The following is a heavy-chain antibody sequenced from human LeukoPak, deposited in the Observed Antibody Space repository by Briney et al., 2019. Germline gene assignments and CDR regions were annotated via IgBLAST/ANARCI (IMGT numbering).Heavy chain of an antibody. CDR1: GFTFSNYW. J-gene: IGHJ4*02. D-gene: IGHD6-19*01. V-gene: IGHV3-74*01. CDR2: THSDGSTT. CDR3: ARATTPALVVAGNY. Sequence: GGSLRLSCAASGFTFSNYWMHWVRQAPGKGLVWVSRTHSDGSTTIYADSVKGRFTISRDNAKNTLYLQMDSLRAEDTAIYYCARATTPALVVAGNYWGQGTLVTVSS.